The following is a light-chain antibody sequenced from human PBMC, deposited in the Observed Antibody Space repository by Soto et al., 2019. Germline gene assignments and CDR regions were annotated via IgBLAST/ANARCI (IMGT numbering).Light chain of an antibody. J-gene: IGKJ5*01. CDR3: MQRTQLPPT. CDR1: QSLLHITGETF. CDR2: EVS. Sequence: DVVMTQTPLSLSVAPGQPASISCKSSQSLLHITGETFLFWYLQKPGQSPQLLIYEVSTRVSGVPDRFSGSGSGTDFTLEISRVETDDVGIYYCMQRTQLPPTFGQGTRLEIK. V-gene: IGKV2D-29*02.